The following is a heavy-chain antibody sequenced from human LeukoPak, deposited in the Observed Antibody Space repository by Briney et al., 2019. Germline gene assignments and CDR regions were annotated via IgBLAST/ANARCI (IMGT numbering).Heavy chain of an antibody. Sequence: SETLSLTCTVSGGSMGCYYWSWIRQPPGKGLEWIGYIYYSGSTNYNPSLKSRVTISVDTSKNQFSLKLSSVTAADTAVYYCARARPSGYDSWGQGTLVTVSS. CDR1: GGSMGCYY. CDR2: IYYSGST. D-gene: IGHD5-12*01. V-gene: IGHV4-59*12. J-gene: IGHJ5*02. CDR3: ARARPSGYDS.